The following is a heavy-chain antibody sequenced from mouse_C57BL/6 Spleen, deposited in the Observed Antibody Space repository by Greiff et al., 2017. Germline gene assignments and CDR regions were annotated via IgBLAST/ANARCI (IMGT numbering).Heavy chain of an antibody. CDR1: GFSFTSYG. CDR3: ATAPDYRNYDYAMDY. J-gene: IGHJ4*01. Sequence: VQLQQPGPGLVQPSPSLSITCTVSGFSFTSYGVHWVRQSPGKGLEWLGVIWRGGSTDNNAAFMSRLSISKDNSKSQVFFKMNSLQADDTAIYFGATAPDYRNYDYAMDYWGQGTSVTVSS. CDR2: IWRGGST. D-gene: IGHD2-5*01. V-gene: IGHV2-5*01.